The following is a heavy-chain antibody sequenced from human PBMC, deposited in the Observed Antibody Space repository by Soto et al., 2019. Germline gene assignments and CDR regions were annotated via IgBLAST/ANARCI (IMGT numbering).Heavy chain of an antibody. CDR1: SGSFSGYY. J-gene: IGHJ4*02. CDR2: ITNSGYT. Sequence: PSETLSLTCDVFSGSFSGYYWSWIRQPPGKGLEWIGEITNSGYTNYNPSLKNRVTISVDRSKNQFSLKLSSVTAADTAVYYCARVLSDYGELNYFDYWGQGTLVTVSS. D-gene: IGHD4-17*01. V-gene: IGHV4-34*01. CDR3: ARVLSDYGELNYFDY.